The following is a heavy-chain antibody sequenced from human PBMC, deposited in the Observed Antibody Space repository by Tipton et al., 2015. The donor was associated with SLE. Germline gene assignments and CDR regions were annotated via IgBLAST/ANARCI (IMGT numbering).Heavy chain of an antibody. CDR1: GYSFTDYD. D-gene: IGHD6-13*01. J-gene: IGHJ4*02. CDR2: VSAYNGNT. CDR3: ATQPPYSGTWYFDY. Sequence: QVQLVQSGAEVKKPGASVKVSCKTSGYSFTDYDIIWVRQAPGQGLEWMGWVSAYNGNTNYAQKFQGRVTMTTDTSTTTAYVELTSLRSDDTAVYYCATQPPYSGTWYFDYWGQGTLVSVSS. V-gene: IGHV1-18*01.